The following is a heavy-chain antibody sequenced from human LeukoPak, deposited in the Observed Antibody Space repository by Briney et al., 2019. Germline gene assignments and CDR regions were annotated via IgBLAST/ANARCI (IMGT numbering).Heavy chain of an antibody. CDR2: IYPGDSDT. V-gene: IGHV5-51*01. CDR1: GYSFTSYW. Sequence: GESLKISCKGSGYSFTSYWIGWVRQMPGKGLEWMGIIYPGDSDTRYSPSFQGQVTISADKSNSTAYLQWSSLKASDTAMYYCARRNDFWSGYFLEDAFDIWGQGTMVAVSS. D-gene: IGHD3-3*01. CDR3: ARRNDFWSGYFLEDAFDI. J-gene: IGHJ3*02.